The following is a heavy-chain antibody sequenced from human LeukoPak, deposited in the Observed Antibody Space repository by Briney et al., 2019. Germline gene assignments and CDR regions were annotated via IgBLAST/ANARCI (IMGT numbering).Heavy chain of an antibody. J-gene: IGHJ4*02. CDR1: GGSISSGGYY. CDR3: ARDSGYGSGSPSYYFDY. V-gene: IGHV4-31*03. CDR2: IYYSGST. Sequence: PSETLSLTCTVSGGSISSGGYYWSWSRQHPGKGLECIRYIYYSGSTYYNPSLKSRVTISVDTSKNQFSLTLSSVTAADTAVYYCARDSGYGSGSPSYYFDYWGQGTLVTVSS. D-gene: IGHD3-10*01.